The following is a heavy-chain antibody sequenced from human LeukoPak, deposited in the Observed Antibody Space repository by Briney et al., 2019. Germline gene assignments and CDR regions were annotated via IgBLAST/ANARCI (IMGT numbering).Heavy chain of an antibody. CDR3: ALSIAVAGTVTYFDF. CDR2: VYPGDSQT. D-gene: IGHD6-19*01. V-gene: IGHV5-51*01. Sequence: GKSLKISCKGSGYSFTSYWIAWVRQMPGKGLEWVGVVYPGDSQTIYSPSFQGQVTISADKSISTVYLQWTSLKASDTAMYYCALSIAVAGTVTYFDFWGQGTLVTVSS. J-gene: IGHJ4*02. CDR1: GYSFTSYW.